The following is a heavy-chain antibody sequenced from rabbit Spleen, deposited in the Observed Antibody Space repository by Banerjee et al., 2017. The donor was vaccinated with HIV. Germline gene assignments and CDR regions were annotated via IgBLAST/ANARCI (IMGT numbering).Heavy chain of an antibody. V-gene: IGHV1S45*01. J-gene: IGHJ6*01. CDR3: ARDSGSSFSSYGMDL. CDR1: GFSFSSNW. D-gene: IGHD8-1*01. CDR2: IDTNDGDT. Sequence: LEESGGGLVKSGGTLTLTCTVSGFSFSSNWICWVRQAPGKGLEWIACIDTNDGDTDYANWPKGRFTISKTSSTTVTLQMTSLTAADTATYFCARDSGSSFSSYGMDLWGPGTLVTVS.